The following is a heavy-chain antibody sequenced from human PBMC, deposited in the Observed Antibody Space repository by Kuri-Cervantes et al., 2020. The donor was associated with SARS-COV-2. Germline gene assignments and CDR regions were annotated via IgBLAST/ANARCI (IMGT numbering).Heavy chain of an antibody. Sequence: GESLKISCAASGFTFSSYAMHWVRQAPGKGLEWVAVISYDGSNKCYADSVKGRFTISRDNSKNTLYLQMNSLRAEDTAVYYCAKIAGLLYGYYYGMDVWGQGTTVTVSS. J-gene: IGHJ6*02. D-gene: IGHD3-3*01. CDR1: GFTFSSYA. V-gene: IGHV3-30-3*02. CDR3: AKIAGLLYGYYYGMDV. CDR2: ISYDGSNK.